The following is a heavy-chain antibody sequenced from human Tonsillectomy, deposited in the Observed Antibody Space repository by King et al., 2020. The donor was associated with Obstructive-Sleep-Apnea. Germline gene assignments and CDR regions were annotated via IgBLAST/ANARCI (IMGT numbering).Heavy chain of an antibody. J-gene: IGHJ4*02. CDR2: IKIKTDDGTT. D-gene: IGHD3-9*01. CDR1: GFSFTNAW. CDR3: TTAPPHYDILPPDY. V-gene: IGHV3-15*01. Sequence: QLVQSGGGLVAPGGSLRLSCAASGFSFTNAWMSWVRHAPGKGLEWVGRIKIKTDDGTTDYTTPVKGRFTISRDDSKNMLYLQMNGLKTEETAAYYGTTAPPHYDILPPDYWGQGPLVPVSS.